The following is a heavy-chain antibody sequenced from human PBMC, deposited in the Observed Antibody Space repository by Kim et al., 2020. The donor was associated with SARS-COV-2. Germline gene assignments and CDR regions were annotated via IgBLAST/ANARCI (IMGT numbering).Heavy chain of an antibody. V-gene: IGHV4-31*03. D-gene: IGHD3-22*01. Sequence: SETLSLTCTVSGGSISSGGYYWSWIRQHPGKGLEWIGYIYYSGSTYYNPSLKSRVTISVDTSKNQFSLKLSSVTAADTAVYYCARVTPPYYYDSSGSSLRFDPWGQGTLVTVSS. CDR2: IYYSGST. J-gene: IGHJ5*02. CDR3: ARVTPPYYYDSSGSSLRFDP. CDR1: GGSISSGGYY.